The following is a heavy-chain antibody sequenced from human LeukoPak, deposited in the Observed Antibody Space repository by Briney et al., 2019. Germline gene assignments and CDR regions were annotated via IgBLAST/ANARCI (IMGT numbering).Heavy chain of an antibody. J-gene: IGHJ3*02. CDR1: GFTFSSYG. CDR2: ISYDGSNK. Sequence: GGSLRLSCAASGFTFSSYGMHWVRQAPGKGLEWVAVISYDGSNKYYADSVKGRFTISRDNSKNTLYLQVNSLRPEDTAVYYCVRGHYYGSTDAFDIWGQGTPVTVSS. V-gene: IGHV3-30*03. CDR3: VRGHYYGSTDAFDI. D-gene: IGHD3-10*01.